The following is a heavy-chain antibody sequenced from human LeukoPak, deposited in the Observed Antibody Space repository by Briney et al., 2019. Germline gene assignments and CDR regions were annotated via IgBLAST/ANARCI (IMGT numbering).Heavy chain of an antibody. V-gene: IGHV3-21*04. D-gene: IGHD6-19*01. J-gene: IGHJ3*02. Sequence: PGGSLRLSCAASGFTFSSYSMNWVRQAPGKGLEWVSSISSSSSYIYYADSVKGRFTISRDNAKNSLYLQMNSLRAEDTALYYCANLQSYSSDDAFDIWGQGTMVTVSS. CDR1: GFTFSSYS. CDR3: ANLQSYSSDDAFDI. CDR2: ISSSSSYI.